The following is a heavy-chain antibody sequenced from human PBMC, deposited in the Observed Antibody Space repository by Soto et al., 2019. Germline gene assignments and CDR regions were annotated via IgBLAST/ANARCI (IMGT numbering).Heavy chain of an antibody. CDR2: IIPILGIA. D-gene: IGHD3-9*01. J-gene: IGHJ3*02. V-gene: IGHV1-69*08. CDR3: ARECHYVILTRREKDASDI. CDR1: GGTFSSYT. Sequence: QVQLVQSGAEVKKPGSSVKVSCKASGGTFSSYTISWVRQAPGQGLEWMGRIIPILGIANYVQKIQGRVTITAEKSTNTAYMVLGSLISEDTAVYFCARECHYVILTRREKDASDIWGQGTMGTVSP.